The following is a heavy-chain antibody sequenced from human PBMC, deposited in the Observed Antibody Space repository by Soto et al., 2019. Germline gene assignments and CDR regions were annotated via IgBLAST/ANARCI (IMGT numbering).Heavy chain of an antibody. CDR2: IYPSDSDT. J-gene: IGHJ4*02. D-gene: IGHD5-18*01. CDR1: GYDFSTHW. CDR3: ARPFMDAGFWDYFDH. Sequence: PGESLKISCKASGYDFSTHWIGWVRRMPGKGLQWMAIIYPSDSDTKYSPSFQGHVTISVDKSISTAYLQWSGLQASDSAKYYCARPFMDAGFWDYFDHWGPGTLVTVSS. V-gene: IGHV5-51*01.